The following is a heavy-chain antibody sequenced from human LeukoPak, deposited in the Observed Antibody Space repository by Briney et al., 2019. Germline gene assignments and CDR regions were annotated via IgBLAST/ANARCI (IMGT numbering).Heavy chain of an antibody. CDR3: AELGITMIGGV. V-gene: IGHV3-48*03. CDR1: GFTFSSYE. Sequence: PGGSLRLSCAPSGFTFSSYEMNWVRQAPGKGLEWVSYISSSGSTIYYADSVKGRFTISRDNAKNSLYLQMNSLRAENTAVYYCAELGITMIGGVWGKGTTVTISS. D-gene: IGHD3-10*02. J-gene: IGHJ6*04. CDR2: ISSSGSTI.